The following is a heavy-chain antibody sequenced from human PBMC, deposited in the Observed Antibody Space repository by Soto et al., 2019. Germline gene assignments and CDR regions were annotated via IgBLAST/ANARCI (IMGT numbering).Heavy chain of an antibody. V-gene: IGHV1-3*01. CDR2: INAGNGNT. Sequence: ASVKVSCKASGYTFATYAMHWVRQAPGQRPEWMGWINAGNGNTEYSERYQGRVTITRDTSASTAYMELSSLRSEDTAVYYCARGVGRAFDSSGYYSPWAWGKGTRVTVSS. D-gene: IGHD3-22*01. J-gene: IGHJ5*02. CDR3: ARGVGRAFDSSGYYSPWA. CDR1: GYTFATYA.